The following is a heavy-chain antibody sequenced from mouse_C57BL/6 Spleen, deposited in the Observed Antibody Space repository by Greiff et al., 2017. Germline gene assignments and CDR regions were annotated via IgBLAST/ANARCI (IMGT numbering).Heavy chain of an antibody. D-gene: IGHD2-4*01. V-gene: IGHV1-55*01. CDR2: IYPGSGST. CDR1: GYTFTSYW. Sequence: QVQLQQPGAELVKPGASVKMSCKASGYTFTSYWITWVKQRPGQGLEWIGDIYPGSGSTNYNEKFKSKATLTVDTSSSTAYMQLSSLTSEDSAVYYCARSDDYDVGTYYFDYWGQGTTLTVAS. J-gene: IGHJ2*01. CDR3: ARSDDYDVGTYYFDY.